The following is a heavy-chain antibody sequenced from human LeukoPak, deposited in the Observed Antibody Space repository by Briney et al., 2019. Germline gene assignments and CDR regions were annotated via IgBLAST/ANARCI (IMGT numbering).Heavy chain of an antibody. Sequence: GESLKISCKGSGYSFTSYWISWVRLMPGKGLEWMGRIDPSDSYTNYSPSFQGHVTISADKSISTAYLQWSSLKASDTAMYYCARHPAAAVDYWGQGTLVTVSS. CDR3: ARHPAAAVDY. J-gene: IGHJ4*02. CDR1: GYSFTSYW. V-gene: IGHV5-10-1*01. D-gene: IGHD6-13*01. CDR2: IDPSDSYT.